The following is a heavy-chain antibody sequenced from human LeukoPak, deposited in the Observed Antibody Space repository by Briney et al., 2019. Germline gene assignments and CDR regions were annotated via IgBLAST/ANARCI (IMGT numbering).Heavy chain of an antibody. CDR3: AREGVRFLEWPLGNWFDP. CDR1: GYTFTSYG. Sequence: ASVKVSCKASGYTFTSYGISWVRQAPGQGLEWMGWISAYNGNTNYARKLQGRVTMTTDTSTSTAYMELRSLRSDDTAVYYCAREGVRFLEWPLGNWFDPWGQGTLVTVSS. D-gene: IGHD3-3*01. CDR2: ISAYNGNT. J-gene: IGHJ5*02. V-gene: IGHV1-18*01.